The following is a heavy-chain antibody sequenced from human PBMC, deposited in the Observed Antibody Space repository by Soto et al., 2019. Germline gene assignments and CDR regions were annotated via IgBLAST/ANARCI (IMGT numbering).Heavy chain of an antibody. CDR3: AKVGGYSSGWYLS. CDR2: IRSKANSYAT. V-gene: IGHV3-73*02. J-gene: IGHJ4*02. D-gene: IGHD6-19*01. Sequence: EVQLVESGGGLVQPGGSLKLSCAVSGFTFSDSIIHWVRQASGKGLEWVGRIRSKANSYATTYAASVKGGFTISRDNSKNTLYLQMNSLRAEDTAVYYCAKVGGYSSGWYLSWGQGTLVTVSS. CDR1: GFTFSDSI.